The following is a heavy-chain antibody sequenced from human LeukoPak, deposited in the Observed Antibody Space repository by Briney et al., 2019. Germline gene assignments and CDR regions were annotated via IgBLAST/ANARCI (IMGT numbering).Heavy chain of an antibody. V-gene: IGHV3-23*01. CDR1: GFTFSTYA. Sequence: GGSLRLSCSPSGFTFSTYAMSWVREAPGKGLEWVSAISGSSVTTYYADSVKGRFTISRDNSKNTLYLQMNSLRAEDTAVYYCATRRGYLLPDYWGQGTLVTVSS. CDR3: ATRRGYLLPDY. CDR2: ISGSSVTT. J-gene: IGHJ4*02. D-gene: IGHD5-18*01.